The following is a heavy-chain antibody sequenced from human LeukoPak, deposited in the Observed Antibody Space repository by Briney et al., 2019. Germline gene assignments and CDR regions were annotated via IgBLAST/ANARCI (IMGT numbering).Heavy chain of an antibody. Sequence: GGSLRLSCTTYGLTFTSHGFHWLRQVVGKRLEWVAFVRNDGSDTYHANSVQGRFSISRDNSKNTLYLQMNSLRVEDTAKYYCARDRGKDYFDSWGQGTQVTVSS. J-gene: IGHJ4*02. CDR2: VRNDGSDT. D-gene: IGHD4-23*01. CDR1: GLTFTSHG. CDR3: ARDRGKDYFDS. V-gene: IGHV3-30*02.